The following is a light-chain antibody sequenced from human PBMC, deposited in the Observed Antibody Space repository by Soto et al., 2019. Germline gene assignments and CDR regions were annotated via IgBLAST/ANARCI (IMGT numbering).Light chain of an antibody. J-gene: IGKJ1*01. Sequence: DIVLTPPPATLSLSPEERATLSCRASQSVSSSYLAWYQQKPGQAPRLLIYGASSRATGIPDRFSGSGSGTDFTFSICILEPEDFAVYYCQKYGSSPRTFGQGTKV. V-gene: IGKV3-20*01. CDR2: GAS. CDR1: QSVSSSY. CDR3: QKYGSSPRT.